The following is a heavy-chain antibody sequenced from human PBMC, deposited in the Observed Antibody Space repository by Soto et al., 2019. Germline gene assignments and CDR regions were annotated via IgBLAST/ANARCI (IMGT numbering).Heavy chain of an antibody. V-gene: IGHV4-31*03. CDR2: IYYSGST. Sequence: SETLSLTCTVSGGSISSGGYYWSWIRQHPGKGLEWIGYIYYSGSTYYNPSLKSRVTISVDTSKNQFSLKLSSVTAADTAVYYCAREPLGGYCSGGSCRTAAFDIWGQGTMVTVSS. J-gene: IGHJ3*02. D-gene: IGHD2-15*01. CDR3: AREPLGGYCSGGSCRTAAFDI. CDR1: GGSISSGGYY.